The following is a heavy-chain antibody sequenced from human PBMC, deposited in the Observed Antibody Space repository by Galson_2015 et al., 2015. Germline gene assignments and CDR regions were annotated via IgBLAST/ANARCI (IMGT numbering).Heavy chain of an antibody. J-gene: IGHJ4*02. Sequence: SVKVSCKASGGTFSSYAISWVRQAPGQGLEWMGGIIPIFGTANYAQKFQGRVTITADGSTSTAYMELSSLRSEDTAVYYCARGRLRGYSYGDLDYWGQGTLVTVSS. V-gene: IGHV1-69*13. CDR1: GGTFSSYA. CDR2: IIPIFGTA. CDR3: ARGRLRGYSYGDLDY. D-gene: IGHD5-18*01.